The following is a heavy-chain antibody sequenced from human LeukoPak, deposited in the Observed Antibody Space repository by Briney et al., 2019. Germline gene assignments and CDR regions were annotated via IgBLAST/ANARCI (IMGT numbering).Heavy chain of an antibody. D-gene: IGHD3-10*01. CDR3: ARAGFTYSDYFGSFFDY. CDR1: GFTFSSYS. Sequence: GGSLRLSCADSGFTFSSYSMNRVRQAPGKGLEWVSHISSSSSTIYYADSVKGRFTISRDNAKNSLYLQMNSLRAEDTAVYYCARAGFTYSDYFGSFFDYWGQGTLVTVSS. J-gene: IGHJ4*02. CDR2: ISSSSSTI. V-gene: IGHV3-48*01.